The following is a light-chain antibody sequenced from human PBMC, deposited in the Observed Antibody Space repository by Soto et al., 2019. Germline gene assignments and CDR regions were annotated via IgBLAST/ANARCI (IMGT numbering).Light chain of an antibody. V-gene: IGKV1-5*01. Sequence: DIQMTQSPSTLSASVGDRVTITCRASQSIGRWLAWYQQKPGKAPKLLIYDASSLESGVPSRFSGSGSGTEVTLTSSSLQPDDFATYYCQQYNSYSITFGQGTRLEI. CDR3: QQYNSYSIT. CDR2: DAS. CDR1: QSIGRW. J-gene: IGKJ5*01.